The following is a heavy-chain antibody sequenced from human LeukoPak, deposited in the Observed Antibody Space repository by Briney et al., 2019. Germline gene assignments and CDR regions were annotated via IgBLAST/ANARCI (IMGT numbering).Heavy chain of an antibody. CDR1: GGSFSGYY. V-gene: IGHV4-59*01. CDR3: ARESGSYEGLGAFDI. J-gene: IGHJ3*02. Sequence: SETLSLTCAVYGGSFSGYYWSWIRQPPGKGLEWIGYIYYSGSTNCNPSLKSRVTISVDTSKNQFSLKLSSVTAADTAVYYCARESGSYEGLGAFDIWGQGTMVTVSS. D-gene: IGHD1-26*01. CDR2: IYYSGST.